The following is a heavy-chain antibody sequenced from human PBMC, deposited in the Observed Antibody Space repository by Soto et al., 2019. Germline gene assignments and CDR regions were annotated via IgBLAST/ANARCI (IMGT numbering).Heavy chain of an antibody. Sequence: SETLSLTCTVSGGSIGSYYGSWIRQPPGKGLEWIGYIYYSGSTNYNPSLKSRVTISVDTSKNQFSLKLSSVTAADTAVYYCARGSKWVSDFDYWGQGTLVTVSS. CDR2: IYYSGST. V-gene: IGHV4-59*01. J-gene: IGHJ4*02. CDR3: ARGSKWVSDFDY. CDR1: GGSIGSYY. D-gene: IGHD2-8*01.